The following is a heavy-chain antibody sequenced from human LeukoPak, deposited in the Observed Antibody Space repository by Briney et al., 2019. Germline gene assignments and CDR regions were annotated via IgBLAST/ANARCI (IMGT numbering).Heavy chain of an antibody. Sequence: PGGSLIISCAASGFTFSDYWMHWVRQVPGKGLVWVSRIKGDGSETTISRDNAKNTLFLQMNSLRVEDTAVYYCVRGQIGVSVIVHWGQGTLVTVSS. J-gene: IGHJ5*02. D-gene: IGHD3-22*01. CDR2: IKGDGSET. CDR1: GFTFSDYW. CDR3: VRGQIGVSVIVH. V-gene: IGHV3-74*01.